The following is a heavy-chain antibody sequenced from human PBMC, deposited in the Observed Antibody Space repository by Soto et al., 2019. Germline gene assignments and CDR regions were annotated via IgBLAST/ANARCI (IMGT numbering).Heavy chain of an antibody. D-gene: IGHD1-1*01. CDR3: TRVWTWDRGNHLDP. CDR2: IVSKKDNGRI. Sequence: ERTLRLSWEASALSFSDAWMSCVRQAPGKGLECVARIVSKKDNGRIDYAAPVRGRFTIARDDSKSPVYWQMNTLEIEDTGEYYCTRVWTWDRGNHLDPLRQGTLVTVSS. CDR1: ALSFSDAW. J-gene: IGHJ5*02. V-gene: IGHV3-15*04.